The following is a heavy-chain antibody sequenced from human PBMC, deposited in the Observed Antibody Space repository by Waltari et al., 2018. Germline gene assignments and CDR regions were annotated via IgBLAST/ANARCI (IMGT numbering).Heavy chain of an antibody. CDR3: ARGFGSSRDAYSFDN. CDR1: GFSFSSYA. V-gene: IGHV3-23*01. CDR2: ISGNAATS. J-gene: IGHJ4*02. D-gene: IGHD3-16*01. Sequence: EVQLLDSGGGLVQPGESLRLSCAASGFSFSSYAISWVRQAPGEGRGWVSIISGNAATSYYTDSVKGRFAVSRDNSRNTVWLQMSSLRVEDTAVYYCARGFGSSRDAYSFDNWGQGTQVTVSS.